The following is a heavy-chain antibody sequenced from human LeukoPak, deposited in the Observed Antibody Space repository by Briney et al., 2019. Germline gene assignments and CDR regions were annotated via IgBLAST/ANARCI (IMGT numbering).Heavy chain of an antibody. CDR2: ISYDGTNK. CDR1: GFTISTYG. CDR3: AKDPQLYRDIVVVPAANRGSYFDY. Sequence: GGSLRLSCAASGFTISTYGMHWVRQAPGKGLEWVAVISYDGTNKYYADSVKGRFTISRDNSKNTLYLQMNSLRAEDTAVYYCAKDPQLYRDIVVVPAANRGSYFDYWGQGTLVTVSS. D-gene: IGHD2-2*01. J-gene: IGHJ4*02. V-gene: IGHV3-30*18.